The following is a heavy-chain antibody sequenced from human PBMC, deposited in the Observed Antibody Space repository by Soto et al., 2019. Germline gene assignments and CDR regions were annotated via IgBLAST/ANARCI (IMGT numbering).Heavy chain of an antibody. D-gene: IGHD5-18*01. V-gene: IGHV1-69*01. CDR3: ARDGRGYSDGGYFDY. Sequence: QVQLVQSGAEVKKPGSSVKVSCKASGGTFSSYAISWVRQAPGQGLEWMGGIIPIFGTANYAQKFQGRVTINADESTSTAYLELSSLRSEDTAVYYCARDGRGYSDGGYFDYWGQGTLVTVSS. CDR1: GGTFSSYA. J-gene: IGHJ4*02. CDR2: IIPIFGTA.